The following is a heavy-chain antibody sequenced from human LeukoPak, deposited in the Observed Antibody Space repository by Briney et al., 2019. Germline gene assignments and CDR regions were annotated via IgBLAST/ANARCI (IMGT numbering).Heavy chain of an antibody. Sequence: GGSLRLSCAASGFTFSSYGMSWVRQVPGKGLEWVSGISGSTKYADSVKGRFTISRDNSKNTLDLQMNSLRAEDTAVYYCARATYYDSSGYYYDYYFDYWGQGTLVTVSS. D-gene: IGHD3-22*01. J-gene: IGHJ4*02. CDR2: ISGST. V-gene: IGHV3-23*01. CDR3: ARATYYDSSGYYYDYYFDY. CDR1: GFTFSSYG.